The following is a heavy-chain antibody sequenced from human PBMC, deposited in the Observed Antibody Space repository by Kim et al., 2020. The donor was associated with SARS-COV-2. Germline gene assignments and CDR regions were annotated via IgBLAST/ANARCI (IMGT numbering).Heavy chain of an antibody. J-gene: IGHJ4*02. CDR3: ARRAVDSSGTYYFDY. D-gene: IGHD3-22*01. Sequence: GGSLRLSCAASGFTFSSYWMHWVRQAPGKGLVWVSRIYSDGSGTSYADSVKGRFTISRDNAKNTLYLQMNSLRAEDKALYYGARRAVDSSGTYYFDYWGQGTLVTVSS. CDR2: IYSDGSGT. CDR1: GFTFSSYW. V-gene: IGHV3-74*01.